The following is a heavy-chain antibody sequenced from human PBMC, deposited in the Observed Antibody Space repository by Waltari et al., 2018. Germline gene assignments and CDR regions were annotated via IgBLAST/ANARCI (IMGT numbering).Heavy chain of an antibody. D-gene: IGHD3-16*02. J-gene: IGHJ4*02. CDR3: ARETRDYVWGSYRYTGGGYFDY. V-gene: IGHV4-38-2*02. CDR1: GYSISSGYY. Sequence: QVQLQESGPGLVKPSETLSLTCAASGYSISSGYYCGWIRQPPGKGLAGIGSIYHRGRTYYNPSLKSRVTISVDTSKNQVSLKLSSVTAADTAVYYCARETRDYVWGSYRYTGGGYFDYWGQGTLVTVSS. CDR2: IYHRGRT.